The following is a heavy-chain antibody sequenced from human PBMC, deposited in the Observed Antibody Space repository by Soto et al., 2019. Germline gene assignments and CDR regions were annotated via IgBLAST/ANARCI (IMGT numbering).Heavy chain of an antibody. J-gene: IGHJ4*02. D-gene: IGHD2-2*01. CDR1: GFTFSNFG. Sequence: EVKLWESGGGLVLPGGSLRLSCEASGFTFSNFGMSWVRQAPGKGLKWVSGLTGNGGTTYYADSVKGRFTISRDNSKNTLSLQMNSLRVDDTAVYYCARGGQYQQPYQFDFWGQGTLVTVSS. V-gene: IGHV3-23*01. CDR2: LTGNGGTT. CDR3: ARGGQYQQPYQFDF.